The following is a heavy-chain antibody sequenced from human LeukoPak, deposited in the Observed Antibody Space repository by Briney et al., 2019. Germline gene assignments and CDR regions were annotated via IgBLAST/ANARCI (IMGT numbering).Heavy chain of an antibody. CDR1: GGTFSSYA. J-gene: IGHJ4*02. D-gene: IGHD3-22*01. CDR2: IIPIFGTA. Sequence: ASVKVSCKASGGTFSSYAISWMRQAPGQGLEWMGGIIPIFGTANYAQKFQGRVTITADESTSTAYMELSSLRSEDTAVYYCASSGYYYKGKLAFDYWGQGTLVTVSS. V-gene: IGHV1-69*01. CDR3: ASSGYYYKGKLAFDY.